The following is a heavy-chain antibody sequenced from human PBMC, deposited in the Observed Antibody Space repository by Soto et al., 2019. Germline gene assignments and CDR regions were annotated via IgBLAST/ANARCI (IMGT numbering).Heavy chain of an antibody. CDR3: ARGLDYYYYMDV. V-gene: IGHV1-2*04. Sequence: ASVKVSCKASGYTFTGYYMHWVRQAPGQGLEWMGWINPNSGGTNYAQKFQGWVTMTRDTSISTAYMELSRLRSDDTAVYYCARGLDYYYYMDVWGKGTTVTVSS. CDR2: INPNSGGT. CDR1: GYTFTGYY. J-gene: IGHJ6*03.